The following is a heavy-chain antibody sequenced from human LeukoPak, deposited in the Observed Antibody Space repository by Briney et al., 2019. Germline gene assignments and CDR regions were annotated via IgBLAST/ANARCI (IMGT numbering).Heavy chain of an antibody. Sequence: VASVKVSCKASGGTFSSYAISWVRQALGQGLEWMGGIIPIFGTANYAQKFQGRVTITADESTSTAYMELSSLRSEDTAVYYRARSARYYYYGMDVWGQGTTVTVSS. V-gene: IGHV1-69*13. D-gene: IGHD2-15*01. CDR2: IIPIFGTA. CDR1: GGTFSSYA. CDR3: ARSARYYYYGMDV. J-gene: IGHJ6*02.